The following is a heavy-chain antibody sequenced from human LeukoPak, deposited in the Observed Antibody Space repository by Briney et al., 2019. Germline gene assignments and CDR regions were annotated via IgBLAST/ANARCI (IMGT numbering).Heavy chain of an antibody. V-gene: IGHV4-30-2*01. J-gene: IGHJ4*02. CDR3: ARDPGDSSGYYNFDY. D-gene: IGHD3-22*01. Sequence: PSETLSLTCAVSGGSISSGGYSWSWIRQPPGKGLEWIGYIYHSGSTYYNPSLKSRVTISVDKSKNQFSLKLSSVTAADTAVYYCARDPGDSSGYYNFDYWGQGTLVTVSS. CDR1: GGSISSGGYS. CDR2: IYHSGST.